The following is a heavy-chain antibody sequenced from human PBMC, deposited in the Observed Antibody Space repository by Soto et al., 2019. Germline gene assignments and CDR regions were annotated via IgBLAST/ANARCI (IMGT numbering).Heavy chain of an antibody. V-gene: IGHV1-69*13. CDR2: IIPIFGTA. J-gene: IGHJ4*02. CDR1: GGTFSSYA. Sequence: SVKVSCKASGGTFSSYAISWVRQAPGQGLEWMGGIIPIFGTANYAQKFQGRVTITADESTSTAYMELSSLRSEDTAVYYCARDGDGYHGRGFDYWGQGTLVTVSS. D-gene: IGHD5-12*01. CDR3: ARDGDGYHGRGFDY.